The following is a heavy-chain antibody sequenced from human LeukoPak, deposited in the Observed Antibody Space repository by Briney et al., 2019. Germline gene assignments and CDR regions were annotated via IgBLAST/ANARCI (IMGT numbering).Heavy chain of an antibody. CDR2: LNHSGST. Sequence: SETLSLTCAVYGGSFSDYYWSWIRQPPGKGREWIGELNHSGSTNYNPALKSRVTISIDTSKNQFSLKPSSVTTADTAVYYCARSLGYYDSSGFTSQGYFDYWGQGNLVTASS. CDR3: ARSLGYYDSSGFTSQGYFDY. CDR1: GGSFSDYY. D-gene: IGHD3-22*01. J-gene: IGHJ4*02. V-gene: IGHV4-34*01.